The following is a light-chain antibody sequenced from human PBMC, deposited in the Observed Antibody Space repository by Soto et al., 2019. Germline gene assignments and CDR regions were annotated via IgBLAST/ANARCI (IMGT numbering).Light chain of an antibody. J-gene: IGLJ1*01. CDR1: SSYVGRDNY. CDR3: ASFTSSSTYV. CDR2: DVS. V-gene: IGLV2-14*03. Sequence: QSALAQPASVSGSPGQSITISCTGTSSYVGRDNYVSWYQQHPGKAPKLTIYDVSSRPSGVSSRFSGSKSGNTASLTISGLKAEDEADYYCASFTSSSTYVFGTGTKLTVL.